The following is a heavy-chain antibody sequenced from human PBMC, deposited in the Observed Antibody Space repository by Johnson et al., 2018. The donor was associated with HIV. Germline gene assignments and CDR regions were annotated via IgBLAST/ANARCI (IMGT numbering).Heavy chain of an antibody. CDR3: ARDRGYYDDAFDI. CDR1: GFTFSSYA. Sequence: VQLVESGGGLVQPGGSLRLSCAASGFTFSSYAMSWVRQAPGKGLEWVSYISSSDSTIYYADSVKGRFTISRDNAKNTLYLQMNSLRAEDTAVYYCARDRGYYDDAFDIWGQGTMVTVSS. J-gene: IGHJ3*02. V-gene: IGHV3-48*04. CDR2: ISSSDSTI. D-gene: IGHD3-22*01.